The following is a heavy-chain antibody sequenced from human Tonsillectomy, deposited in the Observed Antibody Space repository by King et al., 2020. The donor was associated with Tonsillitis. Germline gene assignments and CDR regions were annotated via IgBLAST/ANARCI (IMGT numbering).Heavy chain of an antibody. J-gene: IGHJ4*02. D-gene: IGHD3-22*01. Sequence: QLVQSGGGAVQPGGSLRLSCAASGFKFDYYGMHWVRQAPGKGLEWVSLISGDATSTYYADSIKGRFTISRDNSKNSLFLHMNSLKTEDTALYFCATDNSPSPGFASSGYPLDYWGQGTLVTVSS. CDR3: ATDNSPSPGFASSGYPLDY. CDR2: ISGDATST. CDR1: GFKFDYYG. V-gene: IGHV3-43*02.